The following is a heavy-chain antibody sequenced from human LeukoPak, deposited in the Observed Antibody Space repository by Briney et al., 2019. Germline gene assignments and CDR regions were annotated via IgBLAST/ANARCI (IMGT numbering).Heavy chain of an antibody. V-gene: IGHV3-21*01. CDR2: ISSSSSYI. CDR3: ATWERYYYDSSPH. D-gene: IGHD3-22*01. J-gene: IGHJ4*02. Sequence: GGPLRLSCAASGFTFSSYSMNWFRQAPGKGLEWVSSISSSSSYIYYADSVKGRFTISRDNAKNSLYLQMNSLRAEDTAVYYCATWERYYYDSSPHWGQGTLVTVSS. CDR1: GFTFSSYS.